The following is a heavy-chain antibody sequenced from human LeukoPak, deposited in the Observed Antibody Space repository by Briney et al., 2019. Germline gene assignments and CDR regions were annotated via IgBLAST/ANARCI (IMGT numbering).Heavy chain of an antibody. CDR2: IYYSGST. J-gene: IGHJ6*02. V-gene: IGHV4-39*07. D-gene: IGHD6-19*01. CDR3: ARLQWLGGGTAPYYYYGMDV. CDR1: GGSISSSSNYY. Sequence: PSETLSLTCSASGGSISSSSNYYWGWIRQPPGKGLEWIGSIYYSGSTYYNTSLKSRVTISVDTSKNQFSLKLSPVTAADTAVYYCARLQWLGGGTAPYYYYGMDVWGQGTTVTVSS.